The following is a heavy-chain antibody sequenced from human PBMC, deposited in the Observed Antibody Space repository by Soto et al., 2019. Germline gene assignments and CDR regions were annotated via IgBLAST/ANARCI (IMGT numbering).Heavy chain of an antibody. CDR1: GFTFSSYG. CDR2: IWYDGSNK. Sequence: GGSLRLSCAASGFTFSSYGMHWVRQAPGKGLEWVAVIWYDGSNKYYADSVKGRFTISRDNSKNTLYLQMNSLRAEDTAVYYCARDHSSSLYSRFYYYYYMDVWGKGTTVTGSS. J-gene: IGHJ6*03. V-gene: IGHV3-33*01. D-gene: IGHD6-13*01. CDR3: ARDHSSSLYSRFYYYYYMDV.